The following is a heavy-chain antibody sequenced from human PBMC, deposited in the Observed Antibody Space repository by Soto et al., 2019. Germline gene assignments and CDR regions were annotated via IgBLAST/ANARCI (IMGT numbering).Heavy chain of an antibody. CDR2: ISSSSSYI. J-gene: IGHJ5*02. CDR1: GFTFSSYS. Sequence: GGSLRLSCAASGFTFSSYSMNWVRQAPGKGLEWVSSISSSSSYIYYADSVKGRFTISRDNAKNSLYLQMNSLRAEDTAVHYCARDPYDFWSGSNWFDPWGQGTLVTVSS. CDR3: ARDPYDFWSGSNWFDP. V-gene: IGHV3-21*01. D-gene: IGHD3-3*01.